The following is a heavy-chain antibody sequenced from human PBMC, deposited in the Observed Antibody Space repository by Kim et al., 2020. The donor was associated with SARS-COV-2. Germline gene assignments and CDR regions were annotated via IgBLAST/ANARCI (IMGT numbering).Heavy chain of an antibody. D-gene: IGHD6-19*01. Sequence: GGSLRLSCAASGFTFSNNWMSWVRQAPGKGLEWVANIKPDGSEKSYVDSLKGRFIISRDNAKNSVYLHINSLRVEDTAVYYCVRGSSNGWSWGQGSLVTVSS. CDR2: IKPDGSEK. V-gene: IGHV3-7*01. CDR3: VRGSSNGWS. CDR1: GFTFSNNW. J-gene: IGHJ4*02.